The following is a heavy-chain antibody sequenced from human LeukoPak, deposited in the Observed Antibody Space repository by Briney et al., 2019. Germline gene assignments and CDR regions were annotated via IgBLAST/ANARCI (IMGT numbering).Heavy chain of an antibody. J-gene: IGHJ4*02. CDR1: GFTFSSYW. D-gene: IGHD7-27*01. V-gene: IGHV3-74*01. CDR2: INSDGSST. CDR3: ASIPGD. Sequence: GGSLRLSCAASGFTFSSYWMHWVRQAPGKGLVWFSRINSDGSSTSYADSVKGRFTISRDNAKNTLYLQMNGLRAEDTAVYYCASIPGDWGQGTLVTVSS.